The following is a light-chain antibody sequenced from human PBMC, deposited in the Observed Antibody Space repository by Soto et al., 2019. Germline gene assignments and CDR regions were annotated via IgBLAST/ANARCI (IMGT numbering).Light chain of an antibody. CDR2: DAS. CDR3: QQFNSYPFT. J-gene: IGKJ5*01. CDR1: QGISSA. Sequence: AIQLTQSPSSLSASVGDRVTITCRASQGISSALAWYQQKPGKAPKLLIYDASSLESGVPSRFSGSGSGTDFTHTISSLQPEDFASYYCQQFNSYPFTFGQGTRLEIK. V-gene: IGKV1-13*02.